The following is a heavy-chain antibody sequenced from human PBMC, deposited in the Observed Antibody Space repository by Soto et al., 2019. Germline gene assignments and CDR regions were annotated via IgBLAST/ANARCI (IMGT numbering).Heavy chain of an antibody. CDR2: ISSSGSTI. CDR3: ARDAVVVPAAPNTYYYYYGMDV. V-gene: IGHV3-11*01. Sequence: GGSLRLSCAASGFTFSDYYMSWIRQAPGKGLEWVSYISSSGSTIYYADSVKGRCTISRDNAKNSLYLQMNSLRAEDTAVYYCARDAVVVPAAPNTYYYYYGMDVWSQGTTVTVSS. CDR1: GFTFSDYY. D-gene: IGHD2-2*01. J-gene: IGHJ6*02.